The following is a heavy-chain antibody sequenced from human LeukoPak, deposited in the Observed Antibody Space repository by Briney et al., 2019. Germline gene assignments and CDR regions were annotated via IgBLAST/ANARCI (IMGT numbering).Heavy chain of an antibody. D-gene: IGHD3-3*01. CDR1: GGTFSSYD. CDR2: IIPIFGTA. J-gene: IGHJ4*02. Sequence: ASVKLSCKASGGTFSSYDMSWVRQAPGQGLEWMGGIIPIFGTANYAQKFQGRVTITTDESTSTDYMELSSLRSEDTAVYYCARDAENFWSGYFTFDYWGQGTLVTVSS. CDR3: ARDAENFWSGYFTFDY. V-gene: IGHV1-69*05.